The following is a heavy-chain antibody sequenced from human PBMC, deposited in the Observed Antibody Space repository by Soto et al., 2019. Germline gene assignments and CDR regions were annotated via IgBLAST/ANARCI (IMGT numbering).Heavy chain of an antibody. CDR2: ISNSGST. D-gene: IGHD3-22*01. CDR1: GDSISSGDYF. J-gene: IGHJ4*02. V-gene: IGHV4-30-4*01. Sequence: QVQLQESGPGLVKPSQTLSLTCTVSGDSISSGDYFWSWIRQPPGKGLEWIGYISNSGSTFYNPSLKSRVTMSTDTSMNQSSLRLTSVTVADTAVSYCAREPYSESSASYSVPLDSWGQGTLVTVSS. CDR3: AREPYSESSASYSVPLDS.